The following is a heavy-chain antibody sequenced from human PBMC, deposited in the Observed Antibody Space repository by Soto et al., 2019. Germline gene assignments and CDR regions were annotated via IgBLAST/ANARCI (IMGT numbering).Heavy chain of an antibody. D-gene: IGHD2-15*01. CDR2: IIPVYGTP. CDR3: SIVTSYGMDV. V-gene: IGHV1-69*01. J-gene: IGHJ6*02. Sequence: QVQLEQSGAEVKKPGSSLKVSCKATGGTFSNYAISWVRQAPGQGLEWMAGIIPVYGTPNYAQRFQDIVTMIAEDSTTTAYVEVHSLRSEDTSIYYCSIVTSYGMDVWGPGTTVIVSS. CDR1: GGTFSNYA.